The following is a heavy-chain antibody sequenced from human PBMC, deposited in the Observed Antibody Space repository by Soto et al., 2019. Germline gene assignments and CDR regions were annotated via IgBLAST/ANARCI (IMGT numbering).Heavy chain of an antibody. J-gene: IGHJ4*02. CDR3: PRVISRDGYSFDY. Sequence: EVQLVESGGGLVQPGGSLRLSCAASGFTFSDHYMDWVRQAPGKGLEWVGRTRNKANSYTTEYAASVKGRFTISRDDSKKSLYLQMNSLKTEDTAVYYCPRVISRDGYSFDYWGQGTLVTVSS. D-gene: IGHD4-4*01. CDR2: TRNKANSYTT. V-gene: IGHV3-72*01. CDR1: GFTFSDHY.